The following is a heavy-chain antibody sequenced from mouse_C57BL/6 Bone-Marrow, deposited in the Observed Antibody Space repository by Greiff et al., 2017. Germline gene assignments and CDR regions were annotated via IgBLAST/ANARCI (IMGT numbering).Heavy chain of an antibody. V-gene: IGHV1-76*01. CDR1: GYTFTDYY. CDR3: ARMGEWLLRWYFDV. J-gene: IGHJ1*03. Sequence: QVHVKQSGAELVRPGASVKLSCKASGYTFTDYYINWVKQRPGQGLEWIAMIYPGSGNTYYNEKFKGKATLTAEKSSSTAYMQLSSLTSEDSAVYFCARMGEWLLRWYFDVWGTGTTVTVSS. CDR2: IYPGSGNT. D-gene: IGHD2-3*01.